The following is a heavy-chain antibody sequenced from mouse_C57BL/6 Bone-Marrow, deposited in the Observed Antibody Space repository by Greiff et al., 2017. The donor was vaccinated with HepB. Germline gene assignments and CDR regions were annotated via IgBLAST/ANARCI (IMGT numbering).Heavy chain of an antibody. D-gene: IGHD2-1*01. CDR3: ARHYYGNYLDY. Sequence: EVKLMESGGDLVKPGGSLKLSCAASGFTFSSYGMSWVRQTPDKRLEWVATISSGGSYTYYPDSVKGRFTISRDNAKNTLYLQMSSLKSEDTAMYYCARHYYGNYLDYWGQGTTLTVSS. V-gene: IGHV5-6*01. CDR2: ISSGGSYT. CDR1: GFTFSSYG. J-gene: IGHJ2*01.